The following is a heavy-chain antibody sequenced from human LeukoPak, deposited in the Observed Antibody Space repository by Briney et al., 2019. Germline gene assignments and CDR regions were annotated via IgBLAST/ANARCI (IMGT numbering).Heavy chain of an antibody. J-gene: IGHJ6*02. D-gene: IGHD5-12*01. Sequence: GGSLRLSCAASGFTFSSYAMSWVRQAPGKGLEWVSAISGSGGSTYYADSVKGWFTISRDNSKNTLYLQMNSLRAEDTAVYYCAKRIVATINYYYGMDVWGQGTTVTVSS. CDR3: AKRIVATINYYYGMDV. CDR1: GFTFSSYA. V-gene: IGHV3-23*01. CDR2: ISGSGGST.